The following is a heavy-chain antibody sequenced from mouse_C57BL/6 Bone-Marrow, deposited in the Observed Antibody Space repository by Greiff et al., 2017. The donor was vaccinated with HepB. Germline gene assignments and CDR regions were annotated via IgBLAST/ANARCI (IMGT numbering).Heavy chain of an antibody. CDR3: ARHEENLLRLRDWYFDV. V-gene: IGHV1-62-2*01. J-gene: IGHJ1*03. CDR2: FYPGSGSI. Sequence: VQLQQSGAELVKPGASVKLSCKASGYTFTEYTIHWVKQRSGQGLEWIGWFYPGSGSIKYNEKFKDKATLTADKSSSTVYMELSRLTSEDSAVYFCARHEENLLRLRDWYFDVWGTGTTVTVSS. CDR1: GYTFTEYT. D-gene: IGHD1-1*01.